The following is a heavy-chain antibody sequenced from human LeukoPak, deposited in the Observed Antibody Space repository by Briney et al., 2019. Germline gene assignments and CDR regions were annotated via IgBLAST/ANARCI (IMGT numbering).Heavy chain of an antibody. CDR2: ISGSGSST. V-gene: IGHV3-23*01. D-gene: IGHD3-10*01. Sequence: GGPLSLSCAASGFTFVDYAMSWFRQAPGKGLGWVSTISGSGSSTYYADSVKGRFTISRDNSKNTLYLQMNSLRAEDTAVYYCVKGRSGTLYYFDYWGQGTLVTVSS. CDR3: VKGRSGTLYYFDY. CDR1: GFTFVDYA. J-gene: IGHJ4*02.